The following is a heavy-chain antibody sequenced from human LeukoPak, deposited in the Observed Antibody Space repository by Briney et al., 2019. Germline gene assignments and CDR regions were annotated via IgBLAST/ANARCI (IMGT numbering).Heavy chain of an antibody. Sequence: SQTLSLTCAISGDSVSSNSAAWNWIRQSPSRGLEWLGRTYYRSKWYNDYAESVKSRISINSDTSKNQFSLHLKSVTPEDTAVYFCARAHAWSVSGTYYLLDYWGQGTLVTVSS. CDR1: GDSVSSNSAA. CDR2: TYYRSKWYN. V-gene: IGHV6-1*01. J-gene: IGHJ4*02. D-gene: IGHD3-10*01. CDR3: ARAHAWSVSGTYYLLDY.